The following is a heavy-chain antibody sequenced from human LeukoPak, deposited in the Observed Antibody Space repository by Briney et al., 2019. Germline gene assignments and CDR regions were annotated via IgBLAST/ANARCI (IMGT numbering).Heavy chain of an antibody. J-gene: IGHJ4*02. V-gene: IGHV4-34*01. CDR1: GGSFSGYY. CDR2: INHSGST. Sequence: PSETLSLTCAVYGGSFSGYYWSWIRQPPGKGLEWIGEINHSGSTNYNPSLKSRVTISVDTSKNQFSLQLNSVTPEDTAVYYCARGFFYAFDYWGPGTVVTVSS. CDR3: ARGFFYAFDY. D-gene: IGHD2/OR15-2a*01.